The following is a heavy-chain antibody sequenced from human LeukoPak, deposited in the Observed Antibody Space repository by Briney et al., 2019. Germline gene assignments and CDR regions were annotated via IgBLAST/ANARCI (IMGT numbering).Heavy chain of an antibody. CDR2: ISYDGSNK. Sequence: PGGSLRLSCAASGFTFSSYGMHWVRQAPGKGLEWVAVISYDGSNKYYADSVKGRFTISRDNSKNTLYLQMNSLRAEDTAVYYCAKDQRDYYAVYYFDYWGQGTLVTVSS. CDR3: AKDQRDYYAVYYFDY. D-gene: IGHD3-10*01. CDR1: GFTFSSYG. V-gene: IGHV3-30*18. J-gene: IGHJ4*02.